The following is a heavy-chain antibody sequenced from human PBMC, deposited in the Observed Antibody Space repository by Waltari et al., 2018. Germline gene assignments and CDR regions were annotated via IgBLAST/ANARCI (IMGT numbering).Heavy chain of an antibody. D-gene: IGHD5-12*01. CDR1: DC. CDR3: ARDRGRGIYLDS. Sequence: DCGSWVGQSQEEGLEVIGQIQRSGRTHYNPSFESRVSISIDTSNNQFALKVSSTTAADTAVYYCARDRGRGIYLDSWGRGTLVTVSA. J-gene: IGHJ4*02. CDR2: IQRSGRT. V-gene: IGHV4-4*02.